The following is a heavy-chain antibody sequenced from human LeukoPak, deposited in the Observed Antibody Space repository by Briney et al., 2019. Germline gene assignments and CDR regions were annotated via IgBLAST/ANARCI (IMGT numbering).Heavy chain of an antibody. Sequence: ASVKVSCKASGYTFTGYYMHGVRQAPGQGVEWMEWINPNSGGTNYAQKFQGRVTMTRDTSISTAYMELSRLRSDDTAVYFCARALGSGSYYYYMDVWGKGTTVTISS. CDR3: ARALGSGSYYYYMDV. CDR1: GYTFTGYY. J-gene: IGHJ6*03. V-gene: IGHV1-2*02. D-gene: IGHD3-10*01. CDR2: INPNSGGT.